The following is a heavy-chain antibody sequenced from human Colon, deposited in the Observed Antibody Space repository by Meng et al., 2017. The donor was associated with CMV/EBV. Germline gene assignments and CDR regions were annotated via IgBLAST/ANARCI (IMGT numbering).Heavy chain of an antibody. V-gene: IGHV1-2*02. D-gene: IGHD3-22*01. J-gene: IGHJ1*01. CDR3: ATVSSGYYLYFQH. CDR2: INPNSGGT. Sequence: QVQRVQSGAEVKKPGASVKVSCKASGYTFTGYYMHWVRQAPGQGLEWMGWINPNSGGTNYAQKFQGRVAMTRDTSISTAYMELSRLRSDDTAVYYCATVSSGYYLYFQHWGQGTLVTVSS. CDR1: GYTFTGYY.